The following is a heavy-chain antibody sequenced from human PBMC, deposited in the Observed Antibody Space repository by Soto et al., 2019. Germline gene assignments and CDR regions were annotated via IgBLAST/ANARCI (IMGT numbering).Heavy chain of an antibody. J-gene: IGHJ5*02. Sequence: PSETLSLTCAVSGYSISSGYYWGWIRQPPGKGLEWIGSIYHSGSTYYNPSLKSRVTISVDTSKNQFSLKLSSVTAADTAVYYCARDPEYSSSSSWLDPWGQGTLVTVYS. CDR1: GYSISSGYY. CDR2: IYHSGST. D-gene: IGHD6-6*01. V-gene: IGHV4-38-2*02. CDR3: ARDPEYSSSSSWLDP.